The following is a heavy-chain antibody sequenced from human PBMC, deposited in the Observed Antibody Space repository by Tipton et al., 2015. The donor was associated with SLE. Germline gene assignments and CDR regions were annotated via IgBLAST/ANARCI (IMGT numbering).Heavy chain of an antibody. Sequence: TLSLTRTVSGGSISSYYRSWIRQPPGKGLEWIGYIYYSGSTNYNPSLKSRVTISVDTSKNQFSLKLSSVTAADTAVYYCAAQPVAGLWYFDLWGRGTLVTVSS. J-gene: IGHJ2*01. CDR2: IYYSGST. V-gene: IGHV4-59*01. D-gene: IGHD1-14*01. CDR1: GGSISSYY. CDR3: AAQPVAGLWYFDL.